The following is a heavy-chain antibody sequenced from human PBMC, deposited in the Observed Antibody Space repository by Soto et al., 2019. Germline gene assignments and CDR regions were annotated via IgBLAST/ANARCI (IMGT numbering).Heavy chain of an antibody. D-gene: IGHD6-13*01. CDR2: ISYDGGKE. Sequence: WGSLTLSCAASGFNFSSYAMHWVRQAPGKGLEWVAVISYDGGKEYYADSVKGRFTISRDNSQNMLYVEMTSLSAEDTAVYYCAREGQPAAGTTPHNWGQGTLVTVSS. J-gene: IGHJ4*02. CDR1: GFNFSSYA. V-gene: IGHV3-30*04. CDR3: AREGQPAAGTTPHN.